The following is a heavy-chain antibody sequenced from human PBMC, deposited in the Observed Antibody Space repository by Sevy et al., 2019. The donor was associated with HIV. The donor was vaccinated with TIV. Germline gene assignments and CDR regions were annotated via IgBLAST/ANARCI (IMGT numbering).Heavy chain of an antibody. Sequence: GGSLRLSCAASGFTFSSYAMSWVRQAPGKGLEWVSAISGCGGSTYYADSVKGRFTISRDNSKNTLYLQMNSLRAEDTAVYYCAKVRTIVVVPAAIYFDYWGQGTLVTVSS. CDR2: ISGCGGST. CDR1: GFTFSSYA. V-gene: IGHV3-23*01. CDR3: AKVRTIVVVPAAIYFDY. D-gene: IGHD2-2*01. J-gene: IGHJ4*02.